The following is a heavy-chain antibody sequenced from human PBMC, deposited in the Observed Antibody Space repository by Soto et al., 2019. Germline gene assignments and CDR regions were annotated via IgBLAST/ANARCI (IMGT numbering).Heavy chain of an antibody. V-gene: IGHV3-30*18. CDR2: ISYDGSEK. CDR3: AKGAVTSSLYYFDY. J-gene: IGHJ4*02. CDR1: GFTFSSYG. D-gene: IGHD4-17*01. Sequence: QVQLVESGGGVVQPGRSLRLSCAASGFTFSSYGMHWVRQAPGKGLEWVAIISYDGSEKYYAGSVKGRFTIARDNSKNTLYLQTNSLRAEDTAVYYWAKGAVTSSLYYFDYWGQGALVTVSS.